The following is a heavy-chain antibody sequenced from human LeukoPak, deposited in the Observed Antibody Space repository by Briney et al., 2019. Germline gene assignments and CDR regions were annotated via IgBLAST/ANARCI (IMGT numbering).Heavy chain of an antibody. J-gene: IGHJ4*02. CDR2: IYSSGFT. V-gene: IGHV4-4*07. D-gene: IGHD2-15*01. CDR1: GGSISGSY. CDR3: ARGFCSGGSYHLFDS. Sequence: SETLSLTCTVSGGSISGSYWSWIRQPAGKGLEWIGRIYSSGFTNYNPSLKSRVNMSVDTSKNQVSPKLNSVTAADTAVYYCARGFCSGGSYHLFDSWGRGTLFTVSS.